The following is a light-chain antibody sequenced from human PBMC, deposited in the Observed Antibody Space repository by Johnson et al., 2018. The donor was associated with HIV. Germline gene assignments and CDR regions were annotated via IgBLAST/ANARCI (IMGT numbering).Light chain of an antibody. CDR2: DNN. CDR1: SSNIGNNY. CDR3: GTWDNSLGAGAV. V-gene: IGLV1-51*01. Sequence: QSVLTQPPSVSAAPGQKVTSSCSGSSSNIGNNYVSWYQQLPGTAPKLLIYDNNKRPSGIPDRFSASKSGTSATLGITGLQTGDEADYYCGTWDNSLGAGAVFGTWTKVTVL. J-gene: IGLJ1*01.